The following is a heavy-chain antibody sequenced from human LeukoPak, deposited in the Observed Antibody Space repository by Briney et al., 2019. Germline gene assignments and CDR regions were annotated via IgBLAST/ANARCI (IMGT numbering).Heavy chain of an antibody. CDR2: INPNSGGT. Sequence: ASVKVSCKASVYTFTGYYMHWVRQAPGQGLEWMGRINPNSGGTNYAQKFQGRVTMTRDTSISTAYMELRRLRSNDTAVYYCARIAVVMGGGDFDYWGQGTLVTVSS. CDR1: VYTFTGYY. V-gene: IGHV1-2*06. D-gene: IGHD3-22*01. CDR3: ARIAVVMGGGDFDY. J-gene: IGHJ4*02.